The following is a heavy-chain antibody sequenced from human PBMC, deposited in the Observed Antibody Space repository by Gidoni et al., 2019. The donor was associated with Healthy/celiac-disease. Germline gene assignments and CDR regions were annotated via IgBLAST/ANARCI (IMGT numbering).Heavy chain of an antibody. Sequence: DGSNKYYADSVKGRFTISRDNSKNTLYLQMNSLRAEDTAVYYCARERELSITGTTGDDAFDIWGQGTMVTVSS. J-gene: IGHJ3*02. CDR2: DGSNK. CDR3: ARERELSITGTTGDDAFDI. D-gene: IGHD1-7*01. V-gene: IGHV3-30*01.